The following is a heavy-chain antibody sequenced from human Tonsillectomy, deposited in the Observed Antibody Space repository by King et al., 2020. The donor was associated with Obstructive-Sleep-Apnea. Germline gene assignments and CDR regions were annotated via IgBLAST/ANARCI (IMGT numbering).Heavy chain of an antibody. CDR2: ISWDGGST. Sequence: VQLVESGGVVVQPGGSLRLSCAASGFTFDDHAMHWVRQAPGKGLEWVSLISWDGGSTYYADSVKGRVTISRDNSKNSLYLQMNSLRAEDTALYYCAKDMGRGGYLYYIDYWGQGTLVTVSS. D-gene: IGHD2-21*01. V-gene: IGHV3-43D*03. J-gene: IGHJ4*02. CDR3: AKDMGRGGYLYYIDY. CDR1: GFTFDDHA.